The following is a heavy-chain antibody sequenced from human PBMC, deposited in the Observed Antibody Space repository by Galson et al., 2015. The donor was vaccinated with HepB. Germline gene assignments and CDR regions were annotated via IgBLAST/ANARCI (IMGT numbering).Heavy chain of an antibody. D-gene: IGHD6-13*01. CDR1: GYAFTSYA. CDR2: INAGNGNT. CDR3: ARSSSWYPFDY. Sequence: SCKASGYAFTSYAMHWVRQAPGQRLEWMGWINAGNGNTKYSQKFQGRVTITRDTSASTAYMELSSLRSEDTAVYYCARSSSWYPFDYWGQGTLVTVSS. V-gene: IGHV1-3*01. J-gene: IGHJ4*02.